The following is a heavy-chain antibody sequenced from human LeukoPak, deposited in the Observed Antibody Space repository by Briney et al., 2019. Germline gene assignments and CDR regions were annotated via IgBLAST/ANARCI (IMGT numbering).Heavy chain of an antibody. V-gene: IGHV3-23*01. CDR3: AKAPVWNYYYGLDV. CDR2: ITTSGST. J-gene: IGHJ6*02. CDR1: GFTFSSYA. Sequence: GRSPRLSCAASGFTFSSYAMHWVRQAPGKGLEWVSGITTSGSTYYADSVKGRFTISRENSNNTLYLHMDSLRAEDTAVYYCAKAPVWNYYYGLDVWGQGTTVTVSS. D-gene: IGHD2-21*01.